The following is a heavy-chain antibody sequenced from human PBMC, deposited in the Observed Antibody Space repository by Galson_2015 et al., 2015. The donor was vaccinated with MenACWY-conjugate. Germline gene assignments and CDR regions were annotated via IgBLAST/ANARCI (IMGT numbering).Heavy chain of an antibody. CDR2: NYYSGGT. J-gene: IGHJ4*02. V-gene: IGHV4-59*08. CDR3: AKLRGNTLIMD. CDR1: GVSITAHY. D-gene: IGHD2-8*01. Sequence: SEPLSLTCSVSGVSITAHYWSWIRQPPGKGLEWIGYNYYSGGTSYNPSLKSRVTISIDTSKNQFSLKLSSVTAADTAVYFCAKLRGNTLIMDWGQATLVTVSS.